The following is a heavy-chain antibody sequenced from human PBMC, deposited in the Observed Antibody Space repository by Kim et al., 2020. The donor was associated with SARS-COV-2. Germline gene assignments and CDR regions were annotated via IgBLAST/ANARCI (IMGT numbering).Heavy chain of an antibody. CDR1: GFTFSSYA. Sequence: GGSLRLSCAASGFTFSSYAMHWVRQAPGKGLEWVAVISYDGSNKYYADSVKGRFTISRDNSKNTLYLQMNSLRAEDTAVYYCARGETREYSGSYTPYLDYWGQGTLVTVSS. V-gene: IGHV3-30*04. D-gene: IGHD1-26*01. J-gene: IGHJ4*02. CDR2: ISYDGSNK. CDR3: ARGETREYSGSYTPYLDY.